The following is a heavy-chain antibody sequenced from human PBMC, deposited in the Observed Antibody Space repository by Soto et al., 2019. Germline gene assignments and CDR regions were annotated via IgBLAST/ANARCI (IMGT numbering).Heavy chain of an antibody. Sequence: ASVKVSCKASGYTFTNYAMHWVRQAPGQRLEWMGWINAGNGNTKYSQKFQGRVTITRDTSASTAYMELSSLRSEDTAVYYCARDSGDRIPGYWLDPWGQGTLVTVSS. CDR2: INAGNGNT. J-gene: IGHJ5*02. CDR3: ARDSGDRIPGYWLDP. D-gene: IGHD2-21*01. CDR1: GYTFTNYA. V-gene: IGHV1-3*01.